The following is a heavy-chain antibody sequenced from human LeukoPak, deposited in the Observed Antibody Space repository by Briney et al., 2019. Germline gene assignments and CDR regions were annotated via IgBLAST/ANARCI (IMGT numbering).Heavy chain of an antibody. V-gene: IGHV4-39*01. CDR2: IYYSGST. CDR1: GGSISSSSYY. CDR3: AKWELPGGGAFDI. Sequence: PSETLSLTCTVSGGSISSSSYYWGWIRQPPGKGLEWIGSIYYSGSTYYNPSLKSRVTISVDTSKNQFSLKLSSVTAADTAVYYCAKWELPGGGAFDIWGQGTMVTVSS. D-gene: IGHD1-26*01. J-gene: IGHJ3*02.